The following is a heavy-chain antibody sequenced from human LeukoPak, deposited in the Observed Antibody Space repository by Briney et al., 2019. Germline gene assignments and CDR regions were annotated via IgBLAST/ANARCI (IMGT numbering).Heavy chain of an antibody. CDR3: AAKLPGGAYYFDF. J-gene: IGHJ4*02. V-gene: IGHV3-23*01. Sequence: GGSPRLSCVGSEFTFSNYDMTWVRQAPGKGLEWVSSISDTGRYIFSADSMRGRFSISRDNSANTLYLQMYTLRIEDTATYFCAAKLPGGAYYFDFWGQGTLVTVSS. D-gene: IGHD2-21*01. CDR1: EFTFSNYD. CDR2: ISDTGRYI.